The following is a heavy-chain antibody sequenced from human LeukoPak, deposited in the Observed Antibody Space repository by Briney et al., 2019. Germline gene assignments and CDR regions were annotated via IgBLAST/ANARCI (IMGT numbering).Heavy chain of an antibody. V-gene: IGHV5-51*01. Sequence: AESLKISCKGSGYSFTSYWIGWVRQMRGKSLGWMGIIYPGDSDTRYSPSFQGQVTIPDDKYISHAYLQWSSVKASDTAMYYCARPTYSSSWYETYYFDYWGRGTLVSVSS. CDR1: GYSFTSYW. D-gene: IGHD6-13*01. J-gene: IGHJ4*02. CDR3: ARPTYSSSWYETYYFDY. CDR2: IYPGDSDT.